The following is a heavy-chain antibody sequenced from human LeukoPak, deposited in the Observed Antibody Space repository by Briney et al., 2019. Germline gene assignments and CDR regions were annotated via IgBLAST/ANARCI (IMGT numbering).Heavy chain of an antibody. Sequence: GESLKISCQVSGYIFTHYWIGWVRQMPGKGLESMGIIYPADSDTTYSPSFQGQVTISGDKSISTVYLQWSGLKASDTAMYYCARQSRDGSKTRGYYFDYWGQGTLVTVSS. CDR2: IYPADSDT. CDR3: ARQSRDGSKTRGYYFDY. D-gene: IGHD3-10*01. J-gene: IGHJ4*02. V-gene: IGHV5-51*01. CDR1: GYIFTHYW.